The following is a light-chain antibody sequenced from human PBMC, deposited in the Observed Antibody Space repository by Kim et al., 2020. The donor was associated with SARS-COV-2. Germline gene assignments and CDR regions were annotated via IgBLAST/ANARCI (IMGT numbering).Light chain of an antibody. Sequence: EIVLTQSPGTLSLSAGERATLSCRASQTIISNCLSWYQQKPGQAPMLVIYGASSRATGIPDRFSGSGSGTDFTLTISRLEPEDFAVYYCHQYGSSPYTFGPGTKVDIK. V-gene: IGKV3-20*01. CDR3: HQYGSSPYT. CDR1: QTIISNC. CDR2: GAS. J-gene: IGKJ3*01.